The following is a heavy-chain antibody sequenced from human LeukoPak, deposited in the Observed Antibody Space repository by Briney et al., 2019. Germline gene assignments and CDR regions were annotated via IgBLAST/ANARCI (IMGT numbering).Heavy chain of an antibody. V-gene: IGHV3-74*01. CDR2: IKTDGRST. J-gene: IGHJ4*02. D-gene: IGHD3-3*01. Sequence: GGSLRLSCAASGFTFSDYWMHWVRQAPGKGLVWVSRIKTDGRSTNYADSVKGRFTISRDNAKSTLYLQMSSLRAEDTAVYYCARDGSAIYGVGHDYWGQGTLVTVSS. CDR3: ARDGSAIYGVGHDY. CDR1: GFTFSDYW.